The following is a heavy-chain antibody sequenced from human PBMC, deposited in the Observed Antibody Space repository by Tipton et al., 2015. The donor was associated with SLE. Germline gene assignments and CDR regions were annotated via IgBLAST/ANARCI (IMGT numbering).Heavy chain of an antibody. CDR1: GGSISSYY. CDR2: IYTSGST. V-gene: IGHV4-4*07. CDR3: ARVGSGSYERGFDAFDI. Sequence: TLSLTCTVSGGSISSYYWSWIRQPAGKGLEWIGRIYTSGSTNHNPSFKSRVTMSVDTSKNQFSLKLSSVTAADTAVYYCARVGSGSYERGFDAFDIWGQGTMVTVSS. D-gene: IGHD1-26*01. J-gene: IGHJ3*02.